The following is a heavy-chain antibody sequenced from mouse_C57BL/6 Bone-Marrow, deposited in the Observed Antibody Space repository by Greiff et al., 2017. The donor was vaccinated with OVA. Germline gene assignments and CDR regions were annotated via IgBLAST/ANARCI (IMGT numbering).Heavy chain of an antibody. J-gene: IGHJ4*01. CDR3: ARREITTVVATDYAMDY. CDR1: GYAFSSYW. V-gene: IGHV1-80*01. CDR2: IYPGDGDT. D-gene: IGHD1-1*01. Sequence: LVESGAELVKPGASVKISCKASGYAFSSYWMNWVKQRPGKGLEWIGQIYPGDGDTNYNGKFKGKATLTADKSSSTAYMQLSSLTSEDSAVYFCARREITTVVATDYAMDYWGQGTSVTVSS.